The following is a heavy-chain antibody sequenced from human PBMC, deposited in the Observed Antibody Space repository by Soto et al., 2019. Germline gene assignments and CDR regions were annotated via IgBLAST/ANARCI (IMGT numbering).Heavy chain of an antibody. CDR2: INVGNGNT. CDR3: AIFALRHYYYGMDV. V-gene: IGHV1-3*01. D-gene: IGHD3-3*02. CDR1: GYTFTSYA. Sequence: GASVKVSCKASGYTFTSYALHWVRQAPGQRLEWMGWINVGNGNTKYSQKFQGRVTITRDTSASTAYMELSSLRSEDTAVYYCAIFALRHYYYGMDVWGQGTTVTVSS. J-gene: IGHJ6*02.